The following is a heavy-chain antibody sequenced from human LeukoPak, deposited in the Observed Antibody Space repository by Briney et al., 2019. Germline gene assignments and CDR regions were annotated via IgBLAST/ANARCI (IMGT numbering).Heavy chain of an antibody. CDR1: GYSFTSYW. Sequence: PGESLKISCKGSGYSFTSYWIGWVRQMPGKGLEGMGIIYPGDSDTRYSPSFQGQVTISADKSISTAYLQWSSLKASDTAMYYCARSTYYYDSSGYYDFDYWGQGTLVTVSS. V-gene: IGHV5-51*01. J-gene: IGHJ4*02. D-gene: IGHD3-22*01. CDR2: IYPGDSDT. CDR3: ARSTYYYDSSGYYDFDY.